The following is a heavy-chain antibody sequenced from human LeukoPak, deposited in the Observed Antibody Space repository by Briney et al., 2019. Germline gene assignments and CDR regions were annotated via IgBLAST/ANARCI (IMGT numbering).Heavy chain of an antibody. V-gene: IGHV4-59*08. D-gene: IGHD2-15*01. CDR2: IYYSGST. CDR1: GGSISSYY. J-gene: IGHJ3*02. CDR3: ARHPTSGGSCYSWACAFDI. Sequence: SETLSLTCTVSGGSISSYYWSWIRQPPGKGLEGIGYIYYSGSTNYNPSLKSRVTISVDTSKNQFSLKLSSVTAPDTAVYYCARHPTSGGSCYSWACAFDIWGQGTMVTVSS.